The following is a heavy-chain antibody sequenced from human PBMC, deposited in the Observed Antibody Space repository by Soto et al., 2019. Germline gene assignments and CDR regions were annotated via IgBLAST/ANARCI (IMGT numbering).Heavy chain of an antibody. CDR3: ARRSSGYPYYFDY. Sequence: EVQLVETGGGLIQPGGSLRLSCAASGFTVSSNYMSWVRQAPGKGLEWVSVIYSGGSTYYADYVKGRFTISSDYSKNTLYLQMNSLRAEDTAVYYCARRSSGYPYYFDYWGQGTLVTVSS. CDR2: IYSGGST. V-gene: IGHV3-53*02. CDR1: GFTVSSNY. D-gene: IGHD3-22*01. J-gene: IGHJ4*02.